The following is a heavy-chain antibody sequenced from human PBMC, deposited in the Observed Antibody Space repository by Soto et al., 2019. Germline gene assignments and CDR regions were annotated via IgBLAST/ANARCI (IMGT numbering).Heavy chain of an antibody. V-gene: IGHV4-30-4*01. J-gene: IGHJ3*02. CDR2: IYYSGST. CDR1: GGSISSGDYY. D-gene: IGHD3-22*01. CDR3: ARRGIGSGYLDAFDI. Sequence: SETLSLTCAVPGGSISSGDYYWSWIRQPPGKGLEWIGYIYYSGSTYYNPSLKSRVTISVDTSKNQFSLKLSSVTAADTAVYYCARRGIGSGYLDAFDIWGQGTMVTVSS.